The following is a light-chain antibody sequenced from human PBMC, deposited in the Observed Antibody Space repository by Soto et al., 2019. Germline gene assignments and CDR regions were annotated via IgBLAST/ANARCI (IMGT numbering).Light chain of an antibody. V-gene: IGKV3-20*01. CDR3: HQYWFT. CDR2: GAS. J-gene: IGKJ2*01. Sequence: EIVLTQSPGTLSLSPGERATLSCRASQSVSSSYLAWYQQKPGQAPRLLIYGASSRATGIPDRFSGSGSGIDFSLSSSRLEPGEFAVYYCHQYWFTFWQGTKLEIK. CDR1: QSVSSSY.